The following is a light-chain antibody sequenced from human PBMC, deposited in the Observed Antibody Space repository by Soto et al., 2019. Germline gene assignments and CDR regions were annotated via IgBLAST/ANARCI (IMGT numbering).Light chain of an antibody. J-gene: IGKJ1*01. CDR1: QGVSSY. CDR3: QQYYSYPRT. Sequence: AIRMTQSPSSLSSSTGDRVTLSCRASQGVSSYLAWYQQKPGKAPKLLIYAASTLQSGVPSRFSGSGSGTDFTLTIRCLQSEDFATYCCQQYYSYPRTFGQGTKVEIK. V-gene: IGKV1-8*01. CDR2: AAS.